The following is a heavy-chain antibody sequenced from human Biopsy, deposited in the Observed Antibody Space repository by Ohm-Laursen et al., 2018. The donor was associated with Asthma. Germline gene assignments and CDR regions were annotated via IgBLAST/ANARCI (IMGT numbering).Heavy chain of an antibody. CDR3: VRDGTDDAFDI. J-gene: IGHJ3*02. D-gene: IGHD1-1*01. CDR2: ISKDASTQ. V-gene: IGHV3-30*01. Sequence: LSLTCAASGFSFSNFAIHWVRQAPGKGLEWVGVISKDASTQDYADSAKGRFTMARDNSKNTLDLQMNSLREEDTAVYYCVRDGTDDAFDIWGQGTVVSVSS. CDR1: GFSFSNFA.